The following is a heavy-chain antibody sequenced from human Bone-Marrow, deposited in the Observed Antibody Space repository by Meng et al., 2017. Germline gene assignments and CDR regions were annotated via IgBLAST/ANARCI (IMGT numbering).Heavy chain of an antibody. J-gene: IGHJ4*02. D-gene: IGHD3-10*01. V-gene: IGHV3-48*04. CDR3: ARNRFGYYYGSGSYSGLSPYFDY. Sequence: GESLKISCAASGFTFSSYGMHWVRQAPGKGLEWVSYISSSGSTIYYADSVKGRFTISRDNAKNSLYLQMNSLRAEDTAVYYCARNRFGYYYGSGSYSGLSPYFDYWGQGTLVTVSS. CDR1: GFTFSSYG. CDR2: ISSSGSTI.